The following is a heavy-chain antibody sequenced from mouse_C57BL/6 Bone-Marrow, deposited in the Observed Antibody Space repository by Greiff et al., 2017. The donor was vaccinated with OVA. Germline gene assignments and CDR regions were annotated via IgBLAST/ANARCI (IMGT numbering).Heavy chain of an antibody. CDR3: ARNWDVYPWFAY. Sequence: VKVVESGPGLVQPSQSLSITCTVSGFSLTSYGVHWVRQSLGKGLEWLGVIWSGGSTDYNAAFISRLSISKDNSKSQVFFKMNSLQADDTAIYYCARNWDVYPWFAYWGQGTLVTVSA. CDR1: GFSLTSYG. CDR2: IWSGGST. J-gene: IGHJ3*01. V-gene: IGHV2-2*01. D-gene: IGHD1-1*01.